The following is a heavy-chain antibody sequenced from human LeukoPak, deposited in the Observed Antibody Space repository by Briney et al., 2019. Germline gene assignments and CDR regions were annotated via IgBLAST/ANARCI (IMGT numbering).Heavy chain of an antibody. CDR2: ISGSGGST. CDR1: GFTFSSYA. V-gene: IGHV3-23*01. CDR3: ARDDLIAVAGNFDY. D-gene: IGHD6-19*01. Sequence: GGSLRPSCAASGFTFSSYAMSWVRQAPGKGLEWVSSISGSGGSTYYADSVKGRFTISRDNAKNSLYLQMNSLRAEDTAVYYCARDDLIAVAGNFDYWGQGTLVTVSS. J-gene: IGHJ4*02.